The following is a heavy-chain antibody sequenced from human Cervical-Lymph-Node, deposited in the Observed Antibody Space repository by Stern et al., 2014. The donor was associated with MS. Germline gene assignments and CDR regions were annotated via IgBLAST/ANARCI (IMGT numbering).Heavy chain of an antibody. D-gene: IGHD4-17*01. CDR2: INAGKGNT. CDR1: GYTFSSYT. Sequence: VQLVESGAEVKKPGASVKVSCKASGYTFSSYTIHWVRQAPGQRLEWMGRINAGKGNTEYAQKGQDRVTITRDTSATTAYMELSSLRSEDTATYYCARVSVTTGGWFDPWGQGTLVTVSS. CDR3: ARVSVTTGGWFDP. V-gene: IGHV1-3*01. J-gene: IGHJ5*02.